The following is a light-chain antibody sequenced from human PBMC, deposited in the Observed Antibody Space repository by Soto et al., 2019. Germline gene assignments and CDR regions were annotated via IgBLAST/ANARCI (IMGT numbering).Light chain of an antibody. CDR2: DVS. Sequence: QSALTQPASMSGSPGQSITISCTGTGSDVRGNKYVSWYQHYPGKAPKLMISDVSNRPSGVSDRFSGSKSGDTASLTISGLQAEDEADYYCSALTGTTYVFRTGTKVTDL. V-gene: IGLV2-14*03. CDR1: GSDVRGNKY. J-gene: IGLJ1*01. CDR3: SALTGTTYV.